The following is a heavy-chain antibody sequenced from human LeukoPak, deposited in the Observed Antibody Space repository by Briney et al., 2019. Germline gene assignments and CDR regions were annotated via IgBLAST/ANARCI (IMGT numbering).Heavy chain of an antibody. V-gene: IGHV4-39*07. CDR1: GVSISSSSYY. J-gene: IGHJ5*02. CDR2: IYYSGST. D-gene: IGHD6-13*01. CDR3: ARDRYSSNWFDP. Sequence: SETLSLTCTVSGVSISSSSYYWGWIRQPPGKGLEWIGNIYYSGSTYYNPSLKSRVTISEDTSKNQFSLKLSSVTAADTAVYYCARDRYSSNWFDPWGQGTLVTVSS.